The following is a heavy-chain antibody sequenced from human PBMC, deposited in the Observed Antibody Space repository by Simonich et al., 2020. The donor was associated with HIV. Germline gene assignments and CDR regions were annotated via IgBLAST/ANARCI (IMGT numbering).Heavy chain of an antibody. CDR1: GGSFRGYY. Sequence: QVQLQQWGAGLLKPSETLSLTCAVYGGSFRGYYWSWIRPPPGKGLEWIGEINHSGSTNYNPSLKSRVTISVDTSKNQFSLKLSSVTAADTAVYYCARLTAGGLGEYFQHWGQGTLVTVSS. CDR2: INHSGST. V-gene: IGHV4-34*01. J-gene: IGHJ1*01. CDR3: ARLTAGGLGEYFQH. D-gene: IGHD6-13*01.